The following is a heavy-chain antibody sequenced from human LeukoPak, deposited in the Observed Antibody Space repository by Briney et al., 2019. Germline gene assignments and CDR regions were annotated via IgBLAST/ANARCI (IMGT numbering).Heavy chain of an antibody. J-gene: IGHJ4*02. V-gene: IGHV3-23*01. Sequence: GGSLRLSCAASGFTFNSFAMSWVRQAPGKGLEWVSPISGSGGSTFYADSVKGRFTISRDNSKNTLYLQMNSLRAEDTAVYYCAKQGCSGGGCYFDYWGQGTLVTVSS. CDR1: GFTFNSFA. CDR3: AKQGCSGGGCYFDY. CDR2: ISGSGGST. D-gene: IGHD2-15*01.